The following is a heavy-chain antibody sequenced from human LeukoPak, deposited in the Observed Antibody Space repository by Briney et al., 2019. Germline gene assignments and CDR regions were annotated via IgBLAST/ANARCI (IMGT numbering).Heavy chain of an antibody. J-gene: IGHJ4*02. D-gene: IGHD3-22*01. V-gene: IGHV3-33*06. Sequence: GRSLRLSCAASGFTFSSYAMHWVRQAPGKGLECVAFIWYDGSNKDYTDSVKGRFTISRDNAKNRMHLQMNSLRAEDTAVYYCAKDYRGYYDSSAWDYWGQGTLVTVSS. CDR1: GFTFSSYA. CDR3: AKDYRGYYDSSAWDY. CDR2: IWYDGSNK.